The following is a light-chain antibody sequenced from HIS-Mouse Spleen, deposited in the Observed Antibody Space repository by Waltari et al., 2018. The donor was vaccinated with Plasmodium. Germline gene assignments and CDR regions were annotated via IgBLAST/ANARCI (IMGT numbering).Light chain of an antibody. CDR1: NLGAKY. CDR3: QAWDSSTVV. CDR2: QDS. Sequence: SYELTQPPSVSVSPGQTASITCSGDNLGAKYACWYQQKPGQSPVLVIYQDSKRPSGSPERFSGSNSGNTATLTISGTQAMDEADYYCQAWDSSTVVFGGGTKLTVL. V-gene: IGLV3-1*01. J-gene: IGLJ2*01.